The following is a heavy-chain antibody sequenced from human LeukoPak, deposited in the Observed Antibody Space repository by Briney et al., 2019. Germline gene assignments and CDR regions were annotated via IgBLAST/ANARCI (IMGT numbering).Heavy chain of an antibody. CDR3: ARASCGGDCYDFDY. V-gene: IGHV1-18*01. CDR2: ISAYNGNT. CDR1: GGTFSSYG. D-gene: IGHD2-21*02. Sequence: GASVKVSCKASGGTFSSYGISWVRQAPGQGLEWMGWISAYNGNTNYAQKLQGRVTMTTDTSTSTAYMELRSLRSDDTAVYYCARASCGGDCYDFDYWGQGTLVTVSS. J-gene: IGHJ4*02.